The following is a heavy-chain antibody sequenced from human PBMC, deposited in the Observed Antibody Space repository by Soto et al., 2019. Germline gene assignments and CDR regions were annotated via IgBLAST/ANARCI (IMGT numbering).Heavy chain of an antibody. CDR2: ISYDGSNK. V-gene: IGHV3-30-3*01. CDR3: ASDSVEAGAFDI. CDR1: GFTFSSYA. Sequence: QVQLVESGGGVVQPGRSLRLSCAASGFTFSSYAMHWVRQAPGKGLEWVAVISYDGSNKYYADSVKGRFTISRDNSKNSLYLQMNSLRAEDTAVYYCASDSVEAGAFDIWGQGTMVTVSS. J-gene: IGHJ3*02.